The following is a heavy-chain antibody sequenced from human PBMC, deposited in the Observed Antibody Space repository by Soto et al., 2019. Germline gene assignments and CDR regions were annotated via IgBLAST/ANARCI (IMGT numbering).Heavy chain of an antibody. CDR1: GYSFNSYW. CDR2: VYPGDSDT. Sequence: GESVKISCKGFGYSFNSYWIFWVRQMPGKGLEWMGIVYPGDSDTRYSPSFQGQVTISADKSISTAYLQWSSLKASDTAMYYCARHLTRSWYGYYYYGMDVWGQGNTVTVCS. CDR3: ARHLTRSWYGYYYYGMDV. V-gene: IGHV5-51*01. J-gene: IGHJ6*01. D-gene: IGHD6-13*01.